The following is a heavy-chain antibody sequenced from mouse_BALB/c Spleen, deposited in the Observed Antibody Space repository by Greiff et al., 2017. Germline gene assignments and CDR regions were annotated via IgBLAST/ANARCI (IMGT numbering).Heavy chain of an antibody. D-gene: IGHD2-4*01. J-gene: IGHJ2*01. V-gene: IGHV1S137*01. CDR2: ISTYYGDA. CDR1: GYTFTNYA. Sequence: QVQLKQSGAELVRPGGSVKISCTASGYTFTNYAMHWVQQSPAKSLEWIGVISTYYGDASYKQKFKGKASMTGDKSSNTAYLELARLTSEDSAIYYCASGDYCAPFYFDYWGQGTTLTVSS. CDR3: ASGDYCAPFYFDY.